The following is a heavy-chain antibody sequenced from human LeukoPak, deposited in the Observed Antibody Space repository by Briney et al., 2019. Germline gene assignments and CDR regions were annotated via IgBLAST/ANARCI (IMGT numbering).Heavy chain of an antibody. CDR3: AKVVVITRIFAGLDP. V-gene: IGHV3-23*01. CDR1: GLTFTSYA. Sequence: GGSLRLSCAASGLTFTSYAMNWVRQAPGKGLEWVSCLSVSGTTTYYADSVRGRFTISRDNSKNTLYLQLNSLRAEDTAVYYCAKVVVITRIFAGLDPWGQGTLVTVSS. D-gene: IGHD2-21*01. J-gene: IGHJ5*02. CDR2: LSVSGTTT.